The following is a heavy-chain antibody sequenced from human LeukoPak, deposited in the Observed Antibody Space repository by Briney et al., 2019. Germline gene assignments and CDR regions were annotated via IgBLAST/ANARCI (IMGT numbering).Heavy chain of an antibody. CDR3: ARPVGATANDAFDI. D-gene: IGHD1-26*01. J-gene: IGHJ3*02. V-gene: IGHV4-59*01. CDR2: VYYSGST. Sequence: SETLSLTCTVSGGSISSYYWSWIRQPPGKGLEWIGYVYYSGSTNYNPSLKSRVTISVDTSKNQFSLKLSSVTAADTAVYYCARPVGATANDAFDIWGQGTMVTVSS. CDR1: GGSISSYY.